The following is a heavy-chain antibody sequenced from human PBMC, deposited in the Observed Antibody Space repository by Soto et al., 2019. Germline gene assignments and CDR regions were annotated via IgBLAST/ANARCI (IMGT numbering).Heavy chain of an antibody. J-gene: IGHJ5*02. CDR2: ISGSADNT. Sequence: SLRLSCAVSGFTFSDYSMSWVRQAPGKGLEWVSVISGSADNTYYADSVKGRFATSRDNSKDTLYLQMNSLRAVVTAVYYCAKCGGSCYKGFRDHWGQGTLVTVSS. V-gene: IGHV3-23*01. CDR1: GFTFSDYS. D-gene: IGHD2-15*01. CDR3: AKCGGSCYKGFRDH.